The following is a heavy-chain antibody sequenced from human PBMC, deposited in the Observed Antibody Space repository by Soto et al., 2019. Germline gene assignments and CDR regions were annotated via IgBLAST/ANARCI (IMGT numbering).Heavy chain of an antibody. CDR3: ARYSLAYFDWLSDA. D-gene: IGHD3-9*01. Sequence: SETLSLTCAVYGGSFSGYYWTWIRQPPGTGLEWIGEINHSGSTNYNPSLKSRVTISVDTSKNQFSLKLTSVTAADTAVYYCARYSLAYFDWLSDAWGQGTRVTVAS. V-gene: IGHV4-34*01. J-gene: IGHJ5*02. CDR2: INHSGST. CDR1: GGSFSGYY.